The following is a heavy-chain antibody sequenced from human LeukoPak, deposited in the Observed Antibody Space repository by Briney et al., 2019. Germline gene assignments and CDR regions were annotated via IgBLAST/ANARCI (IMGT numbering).Heavy chain of an antibody. CDR2: IYYSGST. CDR1: GGSISSSSYY. J-gene: IGHJ4*02. Sequence: SETLSLTCTVSGGSISSSSYYWGWIRQPPGKGLEWIGSIYYSGSTYYNPSLKSRVTISVDTSKNQFSLKLSSVTAADTAVYYCARGPSLAAAVDYWGQGTLVTVSS. CDR3: ARGPSLAAAVDY. D-gene: IGHD6-13*01. V-gene: IGHV4-39*07.